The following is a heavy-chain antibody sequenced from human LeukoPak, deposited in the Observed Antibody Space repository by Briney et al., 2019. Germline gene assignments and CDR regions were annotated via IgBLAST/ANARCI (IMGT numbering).Heavy chain of an antibody. Sequence: GGSLRLSCAASAFTFSTYSMSCVRQAPGQGLESVSLISRSGGGTYYANSVKGRFTIYRDNPKNTLNLQMDSVRTEDTAVYYCAKERENTTTFDYWGQGTVITVSS. V-gene: IGHV3-23*01. J-gene: IGHJ4*02. D-gene: IGHD1-1*01. CDR1: AFTFSTYS. CDR2: ISRSGGGT. CDR3: AKERENTTTFDY.